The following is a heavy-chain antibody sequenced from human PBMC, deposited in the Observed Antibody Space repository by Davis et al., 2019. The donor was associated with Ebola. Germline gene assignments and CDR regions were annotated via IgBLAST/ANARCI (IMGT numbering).Heavy chain of an antibody. D-gene: IGHD4-23*01. CDR1: GGSISSYY. J-gene: IGHJ4*02. Sequence: MPSETLSLTCTVSGGSISSYYWSWIRQPPGKGLEWIGYVDFSGFTNYNPSLRSRVTISVDTSNNQFSLKLNSVTAADSAVYYCATANVPYGGNSHFGHWGQGTLVTVSS. V-gene: IGHV4-59*08. CDR3: ATANVPYGGNSHFGH. CDR2: VDFSGFT.